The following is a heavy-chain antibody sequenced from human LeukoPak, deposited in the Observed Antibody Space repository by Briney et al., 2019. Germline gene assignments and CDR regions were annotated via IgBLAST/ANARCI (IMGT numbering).Heavy chain of an antibody. Sequence: SETLSLTCTVSGVSISSGGYYWSWIRQHPGKGLEWIGYIYYSGSTYYNPSLKSRVTISVDTSKNQFSLKLSSVTAADTAVYYCAGTVAGHFDYWGQGTLVTVSS. D-gene: IGHD6-19*01. CDR3: AGTVAGHFDY. CDR1: GVSISSGGYY. V-gene: IGHV4-31*03. CDR2: IYYSGST. J-gene: IGHJ4*02.